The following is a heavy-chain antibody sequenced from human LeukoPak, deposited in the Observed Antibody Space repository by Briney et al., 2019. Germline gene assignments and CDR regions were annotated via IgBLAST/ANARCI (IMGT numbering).Heavy chain of an antibody. Sequence: GGSLRLSCAASGFTFSSYSMNWVRQAPGRGLEWVSYKSSSSSTIHYADSVKGRFTISRDNAKNSLYLQMNSLRDEDTAVYYCARDEDGYSGYWGQGTLVTVSS. V-gene: IGHV3-48*02. D-gene: IGHD5-24*01. CDR1: GFTFSSYS. CDR2: KSSSSSTI. CDR3: ARDEDGYSGY. J-gene: IGHJ4*02.